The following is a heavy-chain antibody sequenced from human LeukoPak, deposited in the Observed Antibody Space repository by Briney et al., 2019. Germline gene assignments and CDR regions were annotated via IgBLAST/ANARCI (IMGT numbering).Heavy chain of an antibody. D-gene: IGHD1-14*01. CDR1: GGTFSSYA. CDR3: ARESMGCPDDGSDI. J-gene: IGHJ3*02. V-gene: IGHV1-69*05. Sequence: ASVKVTCKASGGTFSSYAISGVRQAPGEGLEWMGRIIPIFGTANYAQKFQGRVTITTDESTSTAYMEQSSLRSEDKAVYYCARESMGCPDDGSDIWGQGTMVSVSS. CDR2: IIPIFGTA.